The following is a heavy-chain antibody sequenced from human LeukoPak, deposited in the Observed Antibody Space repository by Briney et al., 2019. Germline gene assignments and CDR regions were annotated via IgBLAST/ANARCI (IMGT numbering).Heavy chain of an antibody. V-gene: IGHV3-74*03. CDR1: GFTFTDYW. CDR2: INFDGSII. J-gene: IGHJ4*02. Sequence: PGGSLRLSCAASGFTFTDYWMHWVRQVPGKGLVWVSRINFDGSIITYADSVKGRFTISRDDAKKTLYLQMNSLKAEDTAVYYCAKPLGYSSGWYTSYYFDYWGQGTLVTVSS. D-gene: IGHD6-19*01. CDR3: AKPLGYSSGWYTSYYFDY.